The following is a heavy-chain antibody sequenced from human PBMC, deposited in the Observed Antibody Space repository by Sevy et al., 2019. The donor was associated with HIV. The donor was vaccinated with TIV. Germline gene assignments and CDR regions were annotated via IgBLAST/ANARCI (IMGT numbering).Heavy chain of an antibody. Sequence: GGSLRLSCAASGFTFGNHAIHWVRQAPGKGLEWVAIISFDGRNEHYADSVKGRFTISRDNSKNTVYLQMTRLGTEDTAVYYCAGDRCTDGVCFRSGYFDYWGQGTLVTVSS. D-gene: IGHD2-8*01. J-gene: IGHJ4*01. V-gene: IGHV3-30*04. CDR3: AGDRCTDGVCFRSGYFDY. CDR1: GFTFGNHA. CDR2: ISFDGRNE.